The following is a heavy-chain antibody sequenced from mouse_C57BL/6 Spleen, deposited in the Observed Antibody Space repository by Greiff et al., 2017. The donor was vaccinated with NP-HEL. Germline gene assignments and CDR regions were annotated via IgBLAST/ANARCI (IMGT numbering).Heavy chain of an antibody. D-gene: IGHD1-1*01. CDR3: ARSAGYGSSYVGFAY. J-gene: IGHJ3*01. V-gene: IGHV1-54*01. CDR1: GYAFTNYL. Sequence: VHLPHSLSYLLSPFTPVKVSCKASGYAFTNYLIEWVKQRPGQGLEWIGVITPGSGGTNYNEKFKGKATLTADKSSSTAYMQLSSLTSEDSAVYFCARSAGYGSSYVGFAYWGQGTLVTVSA. CDR2: ITPGSGGT.